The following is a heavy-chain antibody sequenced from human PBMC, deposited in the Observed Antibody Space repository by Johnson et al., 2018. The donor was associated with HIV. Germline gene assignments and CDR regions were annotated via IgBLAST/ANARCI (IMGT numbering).Heavy chain of an antibody. J-gene: IGHJ3*02. CDR2: ITWNSDNI. V-gene: IGHV3-9*01. Sequence: VQLVESGGGMVQPGRSLRLSCAASGFTFDDFAMHWVRQGPGTGLEWVSSITWNSDNIAYADSVKGRFTISRDNAKNSLYLQMNSLRPEDTADYYCVRDQGSGWPTNAFDIWGRGTRVTVSS. CDR1: GFTFDDFA. D-gene: IGHD6-19*01. CDR3: VRDQGSGWPTNAFDI.